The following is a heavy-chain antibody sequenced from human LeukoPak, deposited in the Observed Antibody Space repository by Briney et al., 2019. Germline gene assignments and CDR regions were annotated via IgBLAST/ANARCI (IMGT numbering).Heavy chain of an antibody. CDR2: MSYDGTKE. V-gene: IGHV3-30*18. CDR1: GFSFISYA. D-gene: IGHD3-10*01. CDR3: AKDRYGSGNNYLDA. Sequence: GGSLRLSCAASGFSFISYAMHWVRQAPAKGLEWVAFMSYDGTKEHYADTVKGRFTISRDNSMNTLYLQINSLGPEDTAVYYCAKDRYGSGNNYLDAWGQGTLVTVSS. J-gene: IGHJ4*02.